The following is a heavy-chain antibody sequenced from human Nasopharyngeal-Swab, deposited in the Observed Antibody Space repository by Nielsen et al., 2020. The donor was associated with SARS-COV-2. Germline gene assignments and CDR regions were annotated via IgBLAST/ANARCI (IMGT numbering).Heavy chain of an antibody. CDR1: GFTFSSYS. Sequence: GESLKISCAASGFTFSSYSMNWVRQAPGKGLEWVSYISSSSSTIYYADSVKGRFTISRDNAKNTLYLQMNSLRAEDTAVYYCARVGFDYWGQGTLVTVSS. CDR3: ARVGFDY. J-gene: IGHJ4*02. CDR2: ISSSSSTI. V-gene: IGHV3-48*04.